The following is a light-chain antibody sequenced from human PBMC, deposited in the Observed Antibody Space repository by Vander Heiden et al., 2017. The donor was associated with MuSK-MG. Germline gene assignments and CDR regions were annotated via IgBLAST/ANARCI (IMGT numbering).Light chain of an antibody. CDR2: TAP. CDR3: QQFYNYPLT. J-gene: IGKJ4*01. Sequence: AVRLTQSPSLLSASTGDRVSITCRASQAISNHLAWYQQKPGEPPKLLIYTAPTLQTGVPSRFSGSGSGTDFTLTISDLQSEDFATYYCQQFYNYPLTFGGGTRLEI. V-gene: IGKV1-8*01. CDR1: QAISNH.